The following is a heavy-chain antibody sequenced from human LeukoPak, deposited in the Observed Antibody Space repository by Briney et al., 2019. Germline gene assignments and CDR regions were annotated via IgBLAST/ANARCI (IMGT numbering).Heavy chain of an antibody. CDR2: IKSNADGGTL. CDR3: STEGAWSYHFDS. V-gene: IGHV3-15*01. D-gene: IGHD1-26*01. Sequence: PGGSLRLSCAASGFTVIDAWMSWVRQAPGKGLEWIGRIKSNADGGTLDYAAPVKGRFTISRDSSKNTLYLQMNSLEMDDTALYFCSTEGAWSYHFDSWGQGTLVTVSS. J-gene: IGHJ4*02. CDR1: GFTVIDAW.